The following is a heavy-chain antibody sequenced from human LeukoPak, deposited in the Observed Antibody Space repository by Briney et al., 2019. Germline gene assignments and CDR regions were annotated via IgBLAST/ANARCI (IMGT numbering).Heavy chain of an antibody. CDR3: ARTGGSFYFYYYMDV. CDR2: IHYTGTT. J-gene: IGHJ6*03. Sequence: SETLSLTCAVYGGSFSGYYWSWIRQPPGKGREWIGSIHYTGTTFYNPSLKSRVTISVDTSKNQFSLKLSSVTAADTAVYYCARTGGSFYFYYYMDVWGKGTTVTVSS. D-gene: IGHD1-26*01. CDR1: GGSFSGYY. V-gene: IGHV4-34*01.